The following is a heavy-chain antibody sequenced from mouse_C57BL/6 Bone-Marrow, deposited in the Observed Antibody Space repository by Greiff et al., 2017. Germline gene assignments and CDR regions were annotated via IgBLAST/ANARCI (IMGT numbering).Heavy chain of an antibody. J-gene: IGHJ4*01. CDR2: ILPGSGST. Sequence: QVQLQQSGAELLKPGASVKISCKATGYTFTGYWIEWVKQRPGNGLEWLGEILPGSGSTNYNAMFKGKVTFTADTSSNPAYMLISSLTTEDSAIYYGARYPPLLWYHCYYAMDYCGQGTSVTVSS. CDR1: GYTFTGYW. CDR3: ARYPPLLWYHCYYAMDY. V-gene: IGHV1-9*01. D-gene: IGHD1-1*02.